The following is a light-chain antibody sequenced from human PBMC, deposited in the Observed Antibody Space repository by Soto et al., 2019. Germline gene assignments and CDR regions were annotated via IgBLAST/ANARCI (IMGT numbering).Light chain of an antibody. V-gene: IGKV1-17*01. CDR1: QSVXND. Sequence: EIRVTHSAFTLSASVGDRVTITCRASQSVXNDLAWFQQKPGKAPKGPXAHASNLQRGGPSRLSGSGSATEFTLTISSLHPEDFATYYCQQYETVSGTFGPGTKVDI. J-gene: IGKJ1*01. CDR2: HAS. CDR3: QQYETVSGT.